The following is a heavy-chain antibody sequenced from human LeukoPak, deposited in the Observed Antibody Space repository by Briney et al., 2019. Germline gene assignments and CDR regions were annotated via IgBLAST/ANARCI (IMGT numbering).Heavy chain of an antibody. CDR2: FDPEDGKT. CDR1: GYTLTDLP. CDR3: ATHTEYYEDSSGYYAY. D-gene: IGHD3-22*01. V-gene: IGHV1-24*01. J-gene: IGHJ4*02. Sequence: ASVKVSCKVSGYTLTDLPMDWVRQAPGKGLEWMGRFDPEDGKTIYAQKFRGRVTVTEDTSTDTAYMELSSLRSDDTAMYYCATHTEYYEDSSGYYAYWGQGTLVTVSS.